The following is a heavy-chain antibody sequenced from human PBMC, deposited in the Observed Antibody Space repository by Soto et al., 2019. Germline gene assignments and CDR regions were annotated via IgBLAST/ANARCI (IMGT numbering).Heavy chain of an antibody. CDR1: GGTFSSYA. CDR2: IIPIFGTA. V-gene: IGHV1-69*13. D-gene: IGHD3-10*01. Sequence: GASVKVSCKASGGTFSSYAISWVRQAPGQGLEWMGGIIPIFGTANYAQKFQGRVTITADESTSTAYMELSSLRSEDTAVYYCASSYGSGYRALDYWGQGALVTVSS. CDR3: ASSYGSGYRALDY. J-gene: IGHJ4*02.